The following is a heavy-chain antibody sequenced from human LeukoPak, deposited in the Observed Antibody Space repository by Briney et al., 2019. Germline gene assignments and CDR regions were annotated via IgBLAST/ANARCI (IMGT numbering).Heavy chain of an antibody. CDR3: ARIYADDAFDY. V-gene: IGHV4-39*01. D-gene: IGHD2-2*02. Sequence: PSETLSLTCTVSGDSISTSSSYWGWIRQPPGEGLEWIGSIYYSGSTYYNTSLKSRVTISVDTSKKQFSLKLSSVTAADTAMYYCARIYADDAFDYWGQGTLVTVSP. CDR1: GDSISTSSSY. J-gene: IGHJ4*02. CDR2: IYYSGST.